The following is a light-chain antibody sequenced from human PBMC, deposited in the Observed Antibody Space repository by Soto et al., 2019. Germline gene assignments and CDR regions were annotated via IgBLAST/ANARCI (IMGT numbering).Light chain of an antibody. V-gene: IGKV1-12*01. CDR3: QQAHNFPRA. J-gene: IGKJ4*01. Sequence: DIQLTQSPSSVSASVGDRVTITCRASQDIFRSLHWYQQKPGKAPELLIHAASSLQSGVPSRFSGSGSGTGFILTISSLQPEDSATYYCQQAHNFPRAFGGGTKVEIK. CDR1: QDIFRS. CDR2: AAS.